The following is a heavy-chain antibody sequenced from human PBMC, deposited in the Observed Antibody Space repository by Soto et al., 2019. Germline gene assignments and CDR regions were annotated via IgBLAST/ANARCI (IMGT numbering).Heavy chain of an antibody. CDR3: AGVSYSSSWYDNWFDP. V-gene: IGHV5-10-1*01. D-gene: IGHD6-13*01. J-gene: IGHJ5*02. CDR2: IDPSDSYT. CDR1: GYSFTSYW. Sequence: GESLKISCKGSGYSFTSYWISWVRQMPGKGLEWMGRIDPSDSYTNYSPSFQGHVTISADKSISTAYLQWSSLKASDTAMYYCAGVSYSSSWYDNWFDPWGQGTLVTVSS.